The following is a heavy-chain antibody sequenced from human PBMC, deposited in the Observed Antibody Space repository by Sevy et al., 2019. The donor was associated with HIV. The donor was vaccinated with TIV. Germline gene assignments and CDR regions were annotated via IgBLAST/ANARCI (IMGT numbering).Heavy chain of an antibody. D-gene: IGHD2-15*01. CDR3: SRVVGWADPQQVYY. Sequence: GGSLRLSCTGSGFTFGDCAMSWFRQAPGKGLEWVGFIRNRAYGGTTEYAASVKGRFTISGDGSKSIAYLQMTRLKTEDTAVYYCSRVVGWADPQQVYYWGQGTLVTVSS. V-gene: IGHV3-49*01. J-gene: IGHJ4*02. CDR2: IRNRAYGGTT. CDR1: GFTFGDCA.